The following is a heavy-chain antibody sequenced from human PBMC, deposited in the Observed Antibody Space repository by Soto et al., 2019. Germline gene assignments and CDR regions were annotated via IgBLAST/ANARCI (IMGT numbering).Heavy chain of an antibody. D-gene: IGHD2-2*01. CDR1: GFSLSTSGVG. CDR3: ARTLLRKDCSSTSCPPYYYYYYGMDV. Sequence: SGPTLVNPTQTLTLTCTFSGFSLSTSGVGVGWIRQPPGKALEWLALIYWDDDKRYSPSLKSRLTITKDTSKNQVVLTMTNMDPVDTATYYCARTLLRKDCSSTSCPPYYYYYYGMDVWGQGTTVTVSS. V-gene: IGHV2-5*02. J-gene: IGHJ6*02. CDR2: IYWDDDK.